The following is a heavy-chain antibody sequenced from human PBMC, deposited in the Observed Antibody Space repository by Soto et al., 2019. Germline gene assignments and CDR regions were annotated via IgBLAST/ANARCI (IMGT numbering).Heavy chain of an antibody. CDR1: RLTFSNYG. CDR3: AKDVSPYGSSGYPDY. J-gene: IGHJ4*02. V-gene: IGHV3-30*18. D-gene: IGHD3-22*01. CDR2: ISYESIST. Sequence: GGSLRLSCVASRLTFSNYGMHWVRQAPGKGLEWVAVISYESISTVYRDSVRGRFTISRDNSRNTLYLHMNSLTPEDTALYYCAKDVSPYGSSGYPDYWGQGTLVTVSS.